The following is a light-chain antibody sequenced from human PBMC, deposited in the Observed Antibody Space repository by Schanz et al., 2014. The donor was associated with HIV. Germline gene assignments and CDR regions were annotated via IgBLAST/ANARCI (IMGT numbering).Light chain of an antibody. Sequence: EFVLTQSPGTLSLSPGERAALSCRASQSFSSSHLAWYQQKPGQAPRLLIYDASNRATGIPDRFSGSGSGTDFTLTISRLEPADFAVYFCQYFGNSGGTFGGGTKVEIK. CDR2: DAS. CDR1: QSFSSSH. V-gene: IGKV3-20*01. CDR3: QYFGNSGGT. J-gene: IGKJ4*01.